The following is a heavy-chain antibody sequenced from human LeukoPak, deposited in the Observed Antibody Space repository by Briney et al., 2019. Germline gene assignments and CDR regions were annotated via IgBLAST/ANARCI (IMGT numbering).Heavy chain of an antibody. J-gene: IGHJ4*02. Sequence: PGGSLRLSCAASGFTVSSNYMSWVRQAPGKGLEWVSVIYSGGSTYYADSVKGRFTISRDNARNSLYLQMISLRAEDTAVYYCARDRRNTGSFFDSWGQGTLVTVSS. D-gene: IGHD1-26*01. CDR3: ARDRRNTGSFFDS. CDR1: GFTVSSNY. V-gene: IGHV3-53*01. CDR2: IYSGGST.